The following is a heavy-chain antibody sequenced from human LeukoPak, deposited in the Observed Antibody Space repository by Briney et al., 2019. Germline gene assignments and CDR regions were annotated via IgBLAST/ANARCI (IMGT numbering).Heavy chain of an antibody. CDR3: ARDQGCSSTSCSNFDY. D-gene: IGHD2-2*01. V-gene: IGHV1-18*01. CDR1: GYTFTSYG. J-gene: IGHJ4*02. CDR2: ISAYNGNT. Sequence: GASVKVSCKASGYTFTSYGISWVRQAPGQGLEWMGWISAYNGNTNYAQKLQGRVTMTTDTSTSTAYMEQRSLRSDDTAVYYCARDQGCSSTSCSNFDYWGQGTLVTVSS.